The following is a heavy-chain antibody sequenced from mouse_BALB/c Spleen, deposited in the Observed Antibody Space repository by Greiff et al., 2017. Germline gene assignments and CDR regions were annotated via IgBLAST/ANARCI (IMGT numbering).Heavy chain of an antibody. CDR3: ARGDYDSWFAY. CDR2: INPYNDGT. J-gene: IGHJ3*01. CDR1: GYTFTSYV. V-gene: IGHV1-14*01. D-gene: IGHD2-4*01. Sequence: VQLKESGPELVKPGASVKMSCKASGYTFTSYVMHWVKQKPGQGLEWIGYINPYNDGTKYNEKFKGKATLTSDKSSSTAYMELSSLTSEDSAVYYCARGDYDSWFAYWGQGTLVTVSA.